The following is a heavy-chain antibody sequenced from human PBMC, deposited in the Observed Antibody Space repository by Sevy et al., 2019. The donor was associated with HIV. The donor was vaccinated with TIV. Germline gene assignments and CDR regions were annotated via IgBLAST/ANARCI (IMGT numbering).Heavy chain of an antibody. CDR1: GFTFSDYY. D-gene: IGHD5-18*01. Sequence: GGSLRLSCAASGFTFSDYYMSWIRQAPGKGLEWVSYISSSGNTIYYTDSVKGRFTVSRDNAKNSMYLRMNSLRAEDTAVYYCARDPYGYAAFDIWGQGTMVTVSS. CDR3: ARDPYGYAAFDI. CDR2: ISSSGNTI. J-gene: IGHJ3*02. V-gene: IGHV3-11*01.